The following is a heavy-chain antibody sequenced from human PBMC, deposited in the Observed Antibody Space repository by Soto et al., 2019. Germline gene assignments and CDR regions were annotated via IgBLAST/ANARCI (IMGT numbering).Heavy chain of an antibody. CDR3: ARHKGGYYRGVDV. CDR2: IYYSGTT. J-gene: IGHJ6*02. V-gene: IGHV4-39*01. CDR1: GGYISSNSYY. Sequence: QLQLQESGPGLVKPSETLSLTCTVSGGYISSNSYYWAWIRQPPGKGLEWIGNIYYSGTTYYNPSLQNRVTISVDTSKNQFSLKLSSVTAADTAVYYWARHKGGYYRGVDVWGQGTTVTVSS. D-gene: IGHD3-16*01.